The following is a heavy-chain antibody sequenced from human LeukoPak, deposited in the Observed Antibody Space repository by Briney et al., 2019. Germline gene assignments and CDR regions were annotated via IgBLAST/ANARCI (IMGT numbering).Heavy chain of an antibody. CDR2: IYYSGST. Sequence: SETPSLTCTVSGGSVSSGSYYWSWIRQPPGKGLEWIGYIYYSGSTNYNPSLKSRVTISVDTSKNQFSLKLSSVTAADTAVYYCARDLLFGELGYWGQGTLVTVPS. CDR3: ARDLLFGELGY. D-gene: IGHD3-16*01. J-gene: IGHJ4*02. V-gene: IGHV4-61*01. CDR1: GGSVSSGSYY.